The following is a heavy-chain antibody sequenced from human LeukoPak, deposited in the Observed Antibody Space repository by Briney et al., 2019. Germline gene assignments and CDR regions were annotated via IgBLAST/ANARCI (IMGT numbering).Heavy chain of an antibody. CDR1: GGSISSGDYY. J-gene: IGHJ6*03. CDR2: IYYSGST. CDR3: ARVAGDYYYYYMDV. Sequence: SQTLSLTCTVSGGSISSGDYYWRWIRQPPGKGLEWIGYIYYSGSTNYNPSLKSRVTISVDTSKNQFSLKLSSVTAADTAVYYCARVAGDYYYYYMDVWGKGTTVTVSS. D-gene: IGHD7-27*01. V-gene: IGHV4-61*08.